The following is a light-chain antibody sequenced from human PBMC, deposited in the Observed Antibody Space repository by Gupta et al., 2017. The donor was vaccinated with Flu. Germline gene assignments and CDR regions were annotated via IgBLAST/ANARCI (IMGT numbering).Light chain of an antibody. CDR1: QSISSY. CDR3: PPRYLSPYT. J-gene: IGKJ2*01. Sequence: DIQMNQSPSSMSAYVGDRVTITCRASQSISSYLNCYQQKPGKAPKLMIYAASSLQRGVPSRFSGRGSGSAFPLTLRPLPPPYFSPSSFPPRYLSPYTFGQGTTLEIK. V-gene: IGKV1-39*01. CDR2: AAS.